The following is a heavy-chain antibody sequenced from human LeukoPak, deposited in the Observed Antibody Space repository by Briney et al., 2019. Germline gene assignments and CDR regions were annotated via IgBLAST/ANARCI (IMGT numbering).Heavy chain of an antibody. Sequence: PSETLSLTCAVYGGSFSGYYWSWIRQAPGKGLEWVSAISGSGGSTYYADSVKGRFTISRDNSKNTLYLQMNSLRAEDTAVYYCAKSPRGDYYFDYWGQGTLVTVSS. CDR1: GGSFSGYY. V-gene: IGHV3-23*01. D-gene: IGHD7-27*01. CDR2: ISGSGGST. J-gene: IGHJ4*02. CDR3: AKSPRGDYYFDY.